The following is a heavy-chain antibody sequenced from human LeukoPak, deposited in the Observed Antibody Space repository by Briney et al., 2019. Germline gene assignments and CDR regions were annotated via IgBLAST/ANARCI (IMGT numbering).Heavy chain of an antibody. J-gene: IGHJ6*03. CDR1: GGSISSYY. V-gene: IGHV4-59*01. CDR2: IYYSGST. D-gene: IGHD4-11*01. CDR3: ARGRVSSSTWYSTYYYSFYMDF. Sequence: PSETLSLTCTVSGGSISSYYWSWIRQPPGKGLEWIGYIYYSGSTNYNPSLKSRVTISVDTSKNQFSLKLSSVTAADTAVYFCARGRVSSSTWYSTYYYSFYMDFWGKGTTVTVSS.